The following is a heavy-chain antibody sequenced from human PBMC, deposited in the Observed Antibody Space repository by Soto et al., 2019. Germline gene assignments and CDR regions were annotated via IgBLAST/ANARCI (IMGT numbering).Heavy chain of an antibody. Sequence: SETLSLTCAVYGGSFSGYYWSWIRQPPGKGLEWIGEINHSGSTNYNPSLKSRVTISVDTSKNQFSLKLSSVTAADTAVYYCARSKKPGPYYYYGMDVWGQGTTVNVSS. J-gene: IGHJ6*01. CDR1: GGSFSGYY. V-gene: IGHV4-34*01. CDR2: INHSGST. CDR3: ARSKKPGPYYYYGMDV.